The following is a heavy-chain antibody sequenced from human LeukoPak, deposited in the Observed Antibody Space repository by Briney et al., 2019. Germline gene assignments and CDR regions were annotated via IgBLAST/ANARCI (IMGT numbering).Heavy chain of an antibody. CDR2: ITGSGDRT. J-gene: IGHJ4*02. D-gene: IGHD2-15*01. CDR1: GVTFSSHG. CDR3: AKRGVDPVDLDY. Sequence: PGGSLRLSCGVSGVTFSSHGMNWVRQAPGKGLEWVSAITGSGDRTYYTDSVRGRFTVSRDNSKNTLYLQMNGLRAEDTAVYYCAKRGVDPVDLDYRGQGTLVTVSS. V-gene: IGHV3-23*01.